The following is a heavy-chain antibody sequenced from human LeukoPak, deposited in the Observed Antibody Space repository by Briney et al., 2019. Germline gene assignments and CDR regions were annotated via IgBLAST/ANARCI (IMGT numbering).Heavy chain of an antibody. Sequence: PGGSLRLSCAASGFTFSSYGMHWVRQAPGKGLEWVAVISYDGSNKYYADSVKGRFTISRDNSKNTLYLQMNSLRAEDTALYYCAKASNDIVVVSAAITYMDVWGKGTTVTVSS. CDR1: GFTFSSYG. CDR2: ISYDGSNK. D-gene: IGHD2-2*01. CDR3: AKASNDIVVVSAAITYMDV. J-gene: IGHJ6*03. V-gene: IGHV3-30*18.